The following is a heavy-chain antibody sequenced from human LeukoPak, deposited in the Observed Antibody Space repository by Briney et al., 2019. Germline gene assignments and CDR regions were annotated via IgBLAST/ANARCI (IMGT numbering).Heavy chain of an antibody. CDR1: GYTFTGYY. CDR2: INPNSGDT. CDR3: ATQRGSYLWGTDFDY. J-gene: IGHJ4*02. D-gene: IGHD3-16*01. V-gene: IGHV1-2*02. Sequence: ASVKVSCKASGYTFTGYYMHWVRPAPGQGLEWMGWINPNSGDTKYSQKFQGRVTMTRDTSISTAYMELSRLRSDDTAVYYCATQRGSYLWGTDFDYWGQGTLVTVSS.